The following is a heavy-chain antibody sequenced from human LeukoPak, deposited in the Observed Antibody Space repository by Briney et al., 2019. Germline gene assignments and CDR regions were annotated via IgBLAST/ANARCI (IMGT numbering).Heavy chain of an antibody. CDR3: APLANGGYPIDY. J-gene: IGHJ4*02. D-gene: IGHD3-16*02. CDR1: GFTFSSYS. CDR2: ISSSSSYI. Sequence: PGGSLRLSCAASGFTFSSYSMNWVRQAPGKGLEWVSSISSSSSYIYYADSVKGRFTISRDNAKNSLYLRMNSLRAEDTAVYYCAPLANGGYPIDYWGQGTLVTVSS. V-gene: IGHV3-21*01.